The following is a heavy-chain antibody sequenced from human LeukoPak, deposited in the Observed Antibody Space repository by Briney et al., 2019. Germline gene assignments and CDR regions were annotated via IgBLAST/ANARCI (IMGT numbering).Heavy chain of an antibody. V-gene: IGHV3-23*01. CDR3: ANYQQRPPAMDF. D-gene: IGHD1/OR15-1a*01. CDR1: GFTFSSFP. Sequence: PGESLRLSCAASGFTFSSFPMSWVRQAPGKGLEWVSAISGDSGTIYYADSVKGRFTISRDNSKNTLFLQMNSLRAEDTAVYYCANYQQRPPAMDFWGQGTTVTVSS. CDR2: ISGDSGTI. J-gene: IGHJ6*02.